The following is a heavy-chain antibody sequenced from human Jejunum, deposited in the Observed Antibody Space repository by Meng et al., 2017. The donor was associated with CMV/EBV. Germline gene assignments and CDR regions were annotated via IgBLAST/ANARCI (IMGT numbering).Heavy chain of an antibody. CDR3: ARTDYYSYYGMDV. V-gene: IGHV4-59*02. CDR1: GASVSNYY. CDR2: IFHSGST. Sequence: TGSGASVSNYYWSWIRQPPGRGLEWVGFIFHSGSTSYDPSLESRVTISVDTSKNQFSLKVSSVTAADTAVYFCARTDYYSYYGMDVWGPGTTVTVSS. J-gene: IGHJ6*02.